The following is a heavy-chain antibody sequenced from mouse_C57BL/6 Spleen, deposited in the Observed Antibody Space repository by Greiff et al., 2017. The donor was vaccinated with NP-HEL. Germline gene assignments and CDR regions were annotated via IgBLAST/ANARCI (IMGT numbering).Heavy chain of an antibody. Sequence: EVQLVESGGGLVKPGGSLKLSCAASGFTFSSYTMSWVRQTPEKRLEWVATISGGGGNTYYPDSVKGRFTISRDNAKNTLYLQMSSLRSEDTALYYCARQGIKFDYWGQGTTLTVSS. CDR1: GFTFSSYT. V-gene: IGHV5-9*01. CDR2: ISGGGGNT. CDR3: ARQGIKFDY. D-gene: IGHD2-4*01. J-gene: IGHJ2*01.